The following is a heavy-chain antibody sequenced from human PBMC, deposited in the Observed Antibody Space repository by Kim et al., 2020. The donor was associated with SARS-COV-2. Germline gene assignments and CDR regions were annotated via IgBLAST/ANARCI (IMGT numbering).Heavy chain of an antibody. D-gene: IGHD5-12*01. CDR3: AKMGSNGYTSDS. CDR2: VYHSGST. Sequence: SETLSLNCTVSGYSISSAYYWGWIRQPPGKGLEWIGSVYHSGSTYYNPSLKGRVTISVDTSKSQFSLHLTSVTAADTAVYYCAKMGSNGYTSDSWGQGTL. CDR1: GYSISSAYY. J-gene: IGHJ4*02. V-gene: IGHV4-38-2*02.